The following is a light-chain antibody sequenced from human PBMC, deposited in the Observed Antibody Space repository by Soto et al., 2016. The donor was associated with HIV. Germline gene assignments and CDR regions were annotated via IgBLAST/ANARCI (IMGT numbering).Light chain of an antibody. V-gene: IGKV1-33*01. J-gene: IGKJ2*01. CDR1: QDISNY. CDR3: QQYDTLPYT. Sequence: DIQMTQSPSSLSASVGDRVTITCQASQDISNYLNWYQQKPGKAPKLLIYDASNLETGVPSRFSGSGSGTDFTFTISSLQPEDIATYYCQQYDTLPYTFGQGTQLVIK. CDR2: DAS.